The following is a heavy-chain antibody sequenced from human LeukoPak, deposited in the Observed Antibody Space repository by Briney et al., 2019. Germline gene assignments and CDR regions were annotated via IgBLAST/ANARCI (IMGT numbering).Heavy chain of an antibody. J-gene: IGHJ4*02. V-gene: IGHV3-21*01. CDR1: GFTFSSYS. D-gene: IGHD1-26*01. Sequence: PGGSLRLSCAASGFTFSSYSMIWVRQAPGKGLEWVSSISSSSSYIYYADSVKGRFTISRDNAKNSLYLQMNSLRAEDTAVYYCARDKIVGATHFDYWGQGTLVTASS. CDR3: ARDKIVGATHFDY. CDR2: ISSSSSYI.